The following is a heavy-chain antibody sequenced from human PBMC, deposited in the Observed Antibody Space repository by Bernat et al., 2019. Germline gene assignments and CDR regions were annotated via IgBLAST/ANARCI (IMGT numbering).Heavy chain of an antibody. CDR3: AKESWNH. V-gene: IGHV3-23*01. Sequence: EVQLLESGGGFVQPGGSLRLSCTASGFTFSSYAMSWVRQAPGKGLEWFSIISAGGSSTFYSDSVKGRFTISRDNSKNTLYLQMNSLRAGDTAVYYCAKESWNHWGQGTLVTVSS. J-gene: IGHJ5*02. CDR1: GFTFSSYA. D-gene: IGHD6-13*01. CDR2: ISAGGSST.